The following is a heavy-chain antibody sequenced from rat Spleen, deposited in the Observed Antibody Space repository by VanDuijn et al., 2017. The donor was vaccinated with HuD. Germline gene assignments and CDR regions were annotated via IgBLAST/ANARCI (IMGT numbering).Heavy chain of an antibody. J-gene: IGHJ2*01. CDR2: INPDGSST. V-gene: IGHV5-35*01. Sequence: EVQLVESGGGLVQPGSPLKLSCEASGFTFSSNWLNWIRQAPGKGLEWVATINPDGSSTYYPDTVKGRFIVSRENAESTLYLQMNSLRSEDTSTYYCKRQGGTMMLVIRDYFDFWGQGVMVTVSS. CDR3: KRQGGTMMLVIRDYFDF. CDR1: GFTFSSNW. D-gene: IGHD1-12*02.